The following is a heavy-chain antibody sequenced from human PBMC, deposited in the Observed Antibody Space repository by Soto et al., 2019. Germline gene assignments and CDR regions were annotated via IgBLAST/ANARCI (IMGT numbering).Heavy chain of an antibody. J-gene: IGHJ4*02. CDR1: GFTFGSYG. CDR2: IWYDGNNK. D-gene: IGHD5-12*01. CDR3: ARHKSGYSDY. V-gene: IGHV3-33*01. Sequence: QVQLVESGGGVVQPGRSLRLSCAASGFTFGSYGMHWVRQAPGKGLEWVAIIWYDGNNKYYADSVKGRFTISRDNSKNTLYLQMNSLRAEDTAVYYCARHKSGYSDYWGQGALVTVSS.